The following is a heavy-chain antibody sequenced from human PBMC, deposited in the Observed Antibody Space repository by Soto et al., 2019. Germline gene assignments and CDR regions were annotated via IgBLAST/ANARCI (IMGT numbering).Heavy chain of an antibody. V-gene: IGHV3-23*01. CDR2: ISGSGGST. CDR1: GFTFSSYA. J-gene: IGHJ6*02. Sequence: EVQLLESGGGLVQPGGSLRLSCAASGFTFSSYAMSWVRQAPGKGLEWVSAISGSGGSTYYADSVKGRFTISRDNSKNTLYLQMNSLRAEDTAVYYCASPKGVDSSGYPYGMDVWGQGTTVPVSS. D-gene: IGHD3-22*01. CDR3: ASPKGVDSSGYPYGMDV.